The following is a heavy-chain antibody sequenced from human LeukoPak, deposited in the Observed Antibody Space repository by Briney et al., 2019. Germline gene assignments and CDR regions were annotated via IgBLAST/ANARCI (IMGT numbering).Heavy chain of an antibody. CDR1: GFTFSSYS. Sequence: PGGSLRLSCAASGFTFSSYSMNWLRQAPGKGLEWVAIISYDASNKYYADPVKGRFTISRDNSKNTLYLQMNSLRAEDTAIYYCARSIAQGTFDIWGQGTMVTVSS. J-gene: IGHJ3*02. D-gene: IGHD3-10*01. V-gene: IGHV3-30*03. CDR2: ISYDASNK. CDR3: ARSIAQGTFDI.